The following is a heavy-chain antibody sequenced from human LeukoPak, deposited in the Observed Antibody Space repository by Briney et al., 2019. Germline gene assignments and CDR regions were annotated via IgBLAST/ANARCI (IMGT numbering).Heavy chain of an antibody. CDR1: GYAFTSYG. D-gene: IGHD3-22*01. Sequence: ASVKVSCKASGYAFTSYGINWVRQAPGQGLEWMGWISAYNGNTNYAQKVQGRVTMTTDTSTSTAYMELRSLRSDDTAVYYCARDGYYYDSSGLYYYGMDVWGQGTTVTVSS. CDR2: ISAYNGNT. J-gene: IGHJ6*02. CDR3: ARDGYYYDSSGLYYYGMDV. V-gene: IGHV1-18*01.